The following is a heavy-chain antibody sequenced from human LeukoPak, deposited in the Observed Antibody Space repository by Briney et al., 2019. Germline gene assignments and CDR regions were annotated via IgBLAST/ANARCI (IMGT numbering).Heavy chain of an antibody. J-gene: IGHJ4*02. D-gene: IGHD2-21*02. CDR2: ISASGRST. CDR3: AKDACGGDCYSHFDY. CDR1: GFTFRSYA. V-gene: IGHV3-23*01. Sequence: GGSLRLSCAASGFTFRSYAMSWVRQAPGKGLEWVSAISASGRSTYYADSVKGRFTISRDNSKNTLYLQVNSLRAEDTAVYYCAKDACGGDCYSHFDYWGQGTLVTVSS.